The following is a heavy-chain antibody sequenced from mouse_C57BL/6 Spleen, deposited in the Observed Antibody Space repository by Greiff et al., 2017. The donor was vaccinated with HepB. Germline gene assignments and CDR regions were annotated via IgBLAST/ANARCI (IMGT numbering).Heavy chain of an antibody. V-gene: IGHV1-82*01. J-gene: IGHJ4*01. CDR1: GYAFSSSW. D-gene: IGHD1-1*01. CDR2: IYPGDGDT. Sequence: QVQLQQSGPELVKPGASVKISCKASGYAFSSSWMNWVKQRPGKGLEWIGRIYPGDGDTNYNGKFKGKATLTADKSSSTAYMQLSSLTSEDSAVYFCARYGTTVVATYYYAMDYWGQGTSVTVSS. CDR3: ARYGTTVVATYYYAMDY.